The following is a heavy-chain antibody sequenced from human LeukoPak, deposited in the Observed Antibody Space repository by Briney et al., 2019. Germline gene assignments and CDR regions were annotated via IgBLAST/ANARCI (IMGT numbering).Heavy chain of an antibody. CDR1: GGSFSSYY. D-gene: IGHD3-3*01. CDR2: IYYSGST. Sequence: SETLSLTCAVYGGSFSSYYWSWIRQPPGKGLEWIGYIYYSGSTNYNPSLKSRVTISVDTSKNQFSLKLSSVTAADTAVYYCARGATIFGVAPNPIDPWGQGTLVTVSS. CDR3: ARGATIFGVAPNPIDP. V-gene: IGHV4-59*01. J-gene: IGHJ5*02.